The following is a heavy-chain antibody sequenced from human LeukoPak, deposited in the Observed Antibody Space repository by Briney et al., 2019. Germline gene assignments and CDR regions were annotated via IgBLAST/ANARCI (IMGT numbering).Heavy chain of an antibody. J-gene: IGHJ4*02. V-gene: IGHV4-59*01. CDR1: GDSISNYY. D-gene: IGHD3-3*01. CDR2: IYSSGRA. Sequence: SETLSLTCTVSGDSISNYYWSWIRQPPGKGLEWIGFIYSSGRANYNPSLKTRVTISLDSSKNQFSLKVNSLTAADTAVYYCARGNGFWSGFPTSYFDYWGQGNLVTVSS. CDR3: ARGNGFWSGFPTSYFDY.